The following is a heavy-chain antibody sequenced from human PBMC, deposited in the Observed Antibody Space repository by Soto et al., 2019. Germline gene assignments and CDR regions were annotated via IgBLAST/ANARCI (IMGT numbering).Heavy chain of an antibody. Sequence: SETLSLTCAVSGGSISNGGYSWSWIRQPPGKGLEWIGYMYHSGSTYYNPSLKSRVTISIDRSKNQFSLKLSSVTAADTAVYYCARGDYDLGYWGQGTLVTVSS. V-gene: IGHV4-30-2*01. CDR3: ARGDYDLGY. CDR2: MYHSGST. J-gene: IGHJ4*02. D-gene: IGHD4-17*01. CDR1: GGSISNGGYS.